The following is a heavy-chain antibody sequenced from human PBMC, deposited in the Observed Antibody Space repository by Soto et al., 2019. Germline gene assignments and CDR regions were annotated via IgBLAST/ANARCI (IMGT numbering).Heavy chain of an antibody. CDR2: IDWDDDK. D-gene: IGHD3-22*01. V-gene: IGHV2-70*11. J-gene: IGHJ4*02. Sequence: SGPTLVNPTQTLTLTCTFSGFSLSTSGMCVSWIRQPPGKALEWLARIDWDDDKYYSTSLKTRLTISKDTSKNQVVLTMTNMDPVDTATYYCARGLHYYDSSGYQHYFDYWGQGTLVTVSS. CDR1: GFSLSTSGMC. CDR3: ARGLHYYDSSGYQHYFDY.